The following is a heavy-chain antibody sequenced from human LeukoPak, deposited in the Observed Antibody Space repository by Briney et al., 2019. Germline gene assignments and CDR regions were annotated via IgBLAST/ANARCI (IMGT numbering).Heavy chain of an antibody. CDR1: GFTFSSYW. CDR2: IKGDGSEK. Sequence: GGSLRLSCAASGFTFSSYWMSWVRQAPGKGLEWVATIKGDGSEKYYVDPVKGRFTISRDNAKNSLYLQLNSLRVEDTAVYYCARLLGDRTIYDYWGQGTLVTVSS. J-gene: IGHJ4*02. D-gene: IGHD1-26*01. CDR3: ARLLGDRTIYDY. V-gene: IGHV3-7*01.